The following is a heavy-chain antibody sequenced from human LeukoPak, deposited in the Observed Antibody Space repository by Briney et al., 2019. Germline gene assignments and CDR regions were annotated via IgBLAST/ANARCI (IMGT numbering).Heavy chain of an antibody. CDR3: AREGSSYAPSGPFYFDY. CDR2: ISSSGSTK. V-gene: IGHV3-48*03. CDR1: GFTFSSSD. J-gene: IGHJ4*02. Sequence: GGSLRLSCAASGFTFSSSDMNWVRQAPGKGLEWVSYISSSGSTKNYADSVKGRFTISGDNAKNSLYLQMNSLRAEDTAVYYCAREGSSYAPSGPFYFDYWGQGTLVTVSS. D-gene: IGHD1-26*01.